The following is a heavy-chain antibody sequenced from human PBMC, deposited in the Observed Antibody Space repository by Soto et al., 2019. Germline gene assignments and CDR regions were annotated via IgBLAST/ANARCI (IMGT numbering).Heavy chain of an antibody. CDR1: GDSVSSNSAA. CDR3: ARPSIAVAGNDAFDI. J-gene: IGHJ3*02. V-gene: IGHV6-1*01. Sequence: SETLSLTCAISGDSVSSNSAAWNWVRQSPSRGLEWLGRTYYRSKWYNDYAVSVKSRITINPDTSKNQFSLQLNSVTPEDTAVYYCARPSIAVAGNDAFDIWGQGTMVTGSS. CDR2: TYYRSKWYN. D-gene: IGHD6-19*01.